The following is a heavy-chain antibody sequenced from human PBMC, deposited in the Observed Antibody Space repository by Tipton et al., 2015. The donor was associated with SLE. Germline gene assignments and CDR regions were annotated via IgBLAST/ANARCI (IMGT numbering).Heavy chain of an antibody. CDR1: GGSITSNFYY. Sequence: TLSLTCTVSGGSITSNFYYWGWIRQPPGKGLEWIGTIYYSGTTYYNPSLKSRVTISVDTSKNQFSLNLYSVTAADTAVYHCAGVWREGYSARPRWLDPWGQGTLVTVSS. J-gene: IGHJ5*02. CDR3: AGVWREGYSARPRWLDP. D-gene: IGHD5-24*01. V-gene: IGHV4-39*07. CDR2: IYYSGTT.